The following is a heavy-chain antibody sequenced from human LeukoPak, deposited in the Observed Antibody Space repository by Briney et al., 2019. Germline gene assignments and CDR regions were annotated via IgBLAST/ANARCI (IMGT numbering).Heavy chain of an antibody. CDR3: AELGITMIGGV. D-gene: IGHD3-10*02. CDR1: GFTFSSYE. CDR2: ISSSGSTI. Sequence: GGSLRLSCAASGFTFSSYEMNWVRQAPGKGLEWVLYISSSGSTIYYVDSVKGRFTISRDNAKNSLYLQMNSLRAEDTAVYYCAELGITMIGGVWGKGTTVTISS. J-gene: IGHJ6*04. V-gene: IGHV3-48*03.